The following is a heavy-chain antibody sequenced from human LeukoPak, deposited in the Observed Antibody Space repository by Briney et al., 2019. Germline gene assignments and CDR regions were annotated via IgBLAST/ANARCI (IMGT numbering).Heavy chain of an antibody. J-gene: IGHJ4*02. CDR2: IRSKADSYAT. V-gene: IGHV3-73*01. Sequence: GGSLRLSCAASGFTLSGSTMHWVRQASGKGLEWVGRIRSKADSYATAYAASVKGRFTISREDSKSTAYLQMNSLKTEDTAVYYCTRTYYYDSSGYDTDFDYWGQGTLVTVSS. CDR1: GFTLSGST. CDR3: TRTYYYDSSGYDTDFDY. D-gene: IGHD3-22*01.